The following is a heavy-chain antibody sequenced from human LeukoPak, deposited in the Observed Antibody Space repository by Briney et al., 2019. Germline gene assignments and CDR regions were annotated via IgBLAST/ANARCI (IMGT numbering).Heavy chain of an antibody. CDR3: AKEYYDYVWGSYRYGLDY. Sequence: PGGSLRLSCAASGFTFSSYGMHWVRQAPGKGLEWVAVIWYDGSNKYYADSVKGRFTISRDNSKNTLYLQMNSLRAEDTAVYYCAKEYYDYVWGSYRYGLDYRGQGTLVTVSS. V-gene: IGHV3-33*06. J-gene: IGHJ4*02. CDR1: GFTFSSYG. CDR2: IWYDGSNK. D-gene: IGHD3-16*02.